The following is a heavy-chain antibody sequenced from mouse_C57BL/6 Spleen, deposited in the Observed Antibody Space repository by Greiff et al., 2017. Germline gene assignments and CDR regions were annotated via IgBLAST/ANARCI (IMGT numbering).Heavy chain of an antibody. J-gene: IGHJ4*01. CDR2: IYPGDGDT. CDR1: GYAFSRSW. V-gene: IGHV1-82*01. Sequence: QVQLQQSGPELVKPGASVKISCKAAGYAFSRSWMNWVKQRPGKGLEWIGRIYPGDGDTNYNGKFTGKATLTADKSSSTAYMHLSSLTSEDSAVYFCASYGYDAMDYWGQGTSVTVSS. D-gene: IGHD1-1*02. CDR3: ASYGYDAMDY.